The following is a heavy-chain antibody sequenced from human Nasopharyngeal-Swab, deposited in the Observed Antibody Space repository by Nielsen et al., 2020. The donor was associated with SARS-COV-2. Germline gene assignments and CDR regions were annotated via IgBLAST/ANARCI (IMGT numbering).Heavy chain of an antibody. J-gene: IGHJ5*02. CDR1: GYTFTSYG. CDR3: ARVGRAAHRDNWFDP. V-gene: IGHV1-18*01. CDR2: ISAYNGNT. Sequence: ASVKVSCQASGYTFTSYGISWVRQAPGQGLEWMGWISAYNGNTNYAQKLQDRVTMTTDTSTSTAYMELRSLRSDDTAVYYCARVGRAAHRDNWFDPWGQGTLVTVSS. D-gene: IGHD1-26*01.